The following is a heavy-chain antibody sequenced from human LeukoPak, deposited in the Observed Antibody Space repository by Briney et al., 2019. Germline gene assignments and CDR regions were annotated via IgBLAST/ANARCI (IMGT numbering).Heavy chain of an antibody. CDR1: GFTVSSNY. CDR2: IYSGGST. CDR3: AGQEMVRGVIFDY. V-gene: IGHV3-66*02. J-gene: IGHJ4*02. D-gene: IGHD3-10*01. Sequence: GGSLRLSCAASGFTVSSNYMSWVRQAPGKGLEWVSVIYSGGSTYCADSVKGRFTISRDNSKNTLYLQMNSLRVEDTAVYYCAGQEMVRGVIFDYWGQGTLVTVSS.